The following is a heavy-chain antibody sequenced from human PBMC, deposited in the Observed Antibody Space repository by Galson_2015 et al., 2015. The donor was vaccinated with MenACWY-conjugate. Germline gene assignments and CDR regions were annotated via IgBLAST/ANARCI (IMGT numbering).Heavy chain of an antibody. CDR2: IGTGGGT. CDR3: AKFKYITSWSNTRGMDV. J-gene: IGHJ6*02. CDR1: GITFSRNA. Sequence: SLRLSCAASGITFSRNAMNWVRPAPGMGLEWVSGIGTGGGTYYVDSVKGRFTISRDNSKNMVYLQMNSLRAEDTAIYYCAKFKYITSWSNTRGMDVWGQGTTVTVSS. D-gene: IGHD2-2*01. V-gene: IGHV3-23*01.